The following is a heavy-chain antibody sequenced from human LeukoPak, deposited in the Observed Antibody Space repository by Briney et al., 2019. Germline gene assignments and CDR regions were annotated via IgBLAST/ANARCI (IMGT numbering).Heavy chain of an antibody. CDR3: ARARGYSYAFDY. CDR1: GGSFSGYY. Sequence: SATLSLTCAVYGGSFSGYYWSWIRQPPGKGLEWIGEINHSGSTHYNPSLQSRVTISVDMSKNQFSLRLTSVTAADTAVYYCARARGYSYAFDYWGQGTLVTVSS. V-gene: IGHV4-34*01. CDR2: INHSGST. D-gene: IGHD5-18*01. J-gene: IGHJ4*02.